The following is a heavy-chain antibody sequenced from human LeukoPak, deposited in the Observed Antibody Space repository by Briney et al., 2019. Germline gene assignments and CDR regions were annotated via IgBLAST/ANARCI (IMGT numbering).Heavy chain of an antibody. CDR1: GFTFSSYW. CDR2: INQDGSEK. Sequence: GGSLRLSCAASGFTFSSYWMSWVRQAPGKGLEWVANINQDGSEKYYVDSVKGRFTISRDNAKNSLYLQMNNLRAEDTAMYYCARDRYPAAREFDYWGQGTLVTVFS. D-gene: IGHD2-2*01. J-gene: IGHJ4*02. V-gene: IGHV3-7*01. CDR3: ARDRYPAAREFDY.